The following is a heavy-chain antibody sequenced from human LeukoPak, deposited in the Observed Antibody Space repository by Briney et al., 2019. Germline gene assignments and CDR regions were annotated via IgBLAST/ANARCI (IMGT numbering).Heavy chain of an antibody. V-gene: IGHV3-21*01. CDR3: AELGITMIGGV. D-gene: IGHD3-10*02. CDR1: VFTFSSYS. CDR2: ISSSSSYI. Sequence: GGSLRLTCAASVFTFSSYSMCWVRQAPEKGLEWVSSISSSSSYIYYADSVKGRFTISRDNAKNSLYLQMNSLRAEDTAVYYCAELGITMIGGVWGKGTTVTISS. J-gene: IGHJ6*04.